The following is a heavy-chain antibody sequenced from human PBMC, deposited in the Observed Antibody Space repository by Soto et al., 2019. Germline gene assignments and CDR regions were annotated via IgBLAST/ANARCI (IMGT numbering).Heavy chain of an antibody. CDR1: GFTFSDYY. D-gene: IGHD5-12*01. CDR3: ASRQMATISRYVQH. Sequence: QVQLVESGGGLVKPGGSLRLSCAASGFTFSDYYMSWIRQAPGKGLEWVSYISSSGSTIYYADSVKGRFTISRDNAKNPLYLQMNSRSAENTVGHYCASRQMATISRYVQHWGQGALDTVSS. J-gene: IGHJ1*01. V-gene: IGHV3-11*01. CDR2: ISSSGSTI.